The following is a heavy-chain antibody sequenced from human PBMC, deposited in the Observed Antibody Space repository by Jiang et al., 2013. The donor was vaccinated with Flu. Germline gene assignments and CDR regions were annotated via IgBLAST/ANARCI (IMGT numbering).Heavy chain of an antibody. CDR2: IYPDDSDT. D-gene: IGHD5-18*01. CDR3: ARLRGYSYSYGDY. Sequence: PGESLKISCKGSGYNFSSYWIGWVRQTSAKGLEWMGIIYPDDSDTTYSPAFEGQVTISADKSISTAYLQWSGLKASDTAIYYCARLRGYSYSYGDYWGQGTLVTVSP. CDR1: GYNFSSYW. J-gene: IGHJ4*02. V-gene: IGHV5-51*01.